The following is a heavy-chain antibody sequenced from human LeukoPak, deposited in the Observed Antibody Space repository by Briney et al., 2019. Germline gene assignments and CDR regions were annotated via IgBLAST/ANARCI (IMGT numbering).Heavy chain of an antibody. Sequence: GGSLRLSCAASGFTVSNNYMSWVRQAPGKGLEWVTVIYSGGSTYYADSVKGRFTISRDSSKNTLYLQMNSLRAEDTAVYYCARDSLGMSTLDSWGQGTLVTVSS. J-gene: IGHJ4*02. CDR2: IYSGGST. CDR1: GFTVSNNY. D-gene: IGHD5/OR15-5a*01. V-gene: IGHV3-53*01. CDR3: ARDSLGMSTLDS.